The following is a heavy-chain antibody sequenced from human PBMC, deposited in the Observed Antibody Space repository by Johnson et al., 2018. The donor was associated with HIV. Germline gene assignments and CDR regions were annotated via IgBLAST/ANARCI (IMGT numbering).Heavy chain of an antibody. D-gene: IGHD3-22*01. CDR1: GFTFSSYA. V-gene: IGHV3-20*04. Sequence: VQLVESGGGVVQPGRSLRLSCAASGFTFSSYAMHWVRQAPGKGLEWVSSINWNGGITGYADPVRGRLTISRDNAKNSPYLQINSLRAEDTALYYCAREPFYSDSSGWRGRALDIWGQGTMVTVSS. J-gene: IGHJ3*02. CDR3: AREPFYSDSSGWRGRALDI. CDR2: INWNGGIT.